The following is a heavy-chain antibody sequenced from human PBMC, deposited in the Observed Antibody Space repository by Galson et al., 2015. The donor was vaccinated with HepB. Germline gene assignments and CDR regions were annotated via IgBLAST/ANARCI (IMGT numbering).Heavy chain of an antibody. J-gene: IGHJ5*01. Sequence: SVKVSCKASGYIFTSYDINWVRQATGQGLEWMGWMNPNTGHTGYAQKFQGRVTMTRDTSITTAYMELSSLTSEDTAVYYCARADDFWSGYRDAGTSRWFDSWGQGTLVIVSS. V-gene: IGHV1-8*01. CDR2: MNPNTGHT. D-gene: IGHD3-3*01. CDR1: GYIFTSYD. CDR3: ARADDFWSGYRDAGTSRWFDS.